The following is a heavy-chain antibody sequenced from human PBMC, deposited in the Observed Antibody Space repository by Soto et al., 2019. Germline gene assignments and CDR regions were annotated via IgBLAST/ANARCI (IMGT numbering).Heavy chain of an antibody. D-gene: IGHD3-3*01. CDR2: MNPNSGNT. CDR1: GYTFTSYY. CDR3: ARGLGYDFWSGYYNFYY. J-gene: IGHJ4*02. V-gene: IGHV1-8*01. Sequence: ASVKVSCKASGYTFTSYYINWVRQATGQGLEWMGWMNPNSGNTGYAQKFQGRVTMTRNTSISTAYMELSSLRSEDTAMYYCARGLGYDFWSGYYNFYYWGQGNLVTV.